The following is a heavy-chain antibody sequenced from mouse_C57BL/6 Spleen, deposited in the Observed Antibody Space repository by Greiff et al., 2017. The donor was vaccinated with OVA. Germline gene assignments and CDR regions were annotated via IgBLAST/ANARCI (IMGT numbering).Heavy chain of an antibody. Sequence: QVQLQQPGAELVMPGASVKLSCKASGYTFTSYWMHWVKQRPGQGLEWIGEIDPSDSYTNYNQKFKGKSTLTVDKSSSTAYIQLSSLTSDDSAVYYDARHGSSYVRFDYWGQGTTLTVSS. CDR2: IDPSDSYT. J-gene: IGHJ2*01. D-gene: IGHD1-1*01. CDR1: GYTFTSYW. CDR3: ARHGSSYVRFDY. V-gene: IGHV1-69*01.